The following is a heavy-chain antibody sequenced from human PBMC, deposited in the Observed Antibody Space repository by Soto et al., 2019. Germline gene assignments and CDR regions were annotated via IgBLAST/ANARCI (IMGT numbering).Heavy chain of an antibody. Sequence: ASVKVSCKASAGTFSSYAISWVRQAPGQGLEWMGGIIPIFGTANYAQKFQGRVTITADESTSTAYMELSSLRSEDTAVYYCARGASNDFWSGYYSYYFDDWGQGTLVTVSS. CDR3: ARGASNDFWSGYYSYYFDD. J-gene: IGHJ4*02. D-gene: IGHD3-3*01. V-gene: IGHV1-69*13. CDR1: AGTFSSYA. CDR2: IIPIFGTA.